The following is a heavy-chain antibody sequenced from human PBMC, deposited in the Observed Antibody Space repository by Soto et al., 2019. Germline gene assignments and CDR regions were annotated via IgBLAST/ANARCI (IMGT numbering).Heavy chain of an antibody. D-gene: IGHD3-9*01. J-gene: IGHJ4*02. CDR3: ARLEGLATIAYYFDF. V-gene: IGHV4-39*01. CDR1: DDSINSDKYY. CDR2: IYYRGNA. Sequence: QLQLQESGPGLVKPSETLSLTCSVSDDSINSDKYYWGWIRQPPGKGLEWIGSIYYRGNAYYNPSLQTRVTISLDKSKSQFSRKLNSVTAADSAVYFCARLEGLATIAYYFDFWGPGALVTVSS.